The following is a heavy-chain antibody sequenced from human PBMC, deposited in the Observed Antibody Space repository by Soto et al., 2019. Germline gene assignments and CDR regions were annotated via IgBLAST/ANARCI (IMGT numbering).Heavy chain of an antibody. V-gene: IGHV3-30*18. J-gene: IGHJ4*02. Sequence: VQLVESGGGVVQPGRSLRLSCAASGFTFSSYGMHWVRQAPGKGLEWVAVISYDGSNKYYADSVKGRFTISRDNSKNTLYLQMNSLRAEDTAVYYCAKLSIAARTPFDYWGQGTLVTVSS. D-gene: IGHD6-6*01. CDR2: ISYDGSNK. CDR1: GFTFSSYG. CDR3: AKLSIAARTPFDY.